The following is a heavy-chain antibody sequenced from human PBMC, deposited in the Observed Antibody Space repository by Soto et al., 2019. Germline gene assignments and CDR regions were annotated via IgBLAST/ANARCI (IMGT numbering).Heavy chain of an antibody. Sequence: GGSLRLSCAASGLPFSGSPIHWVRQASGKGLEWVGRIRNKANTYATAYATSVKGRFTISRDDSKNTTYLQMNSLKTEDTAVYFCTRPGFGDFLDPYDYGIDVWGQGTTVTVSS. CDR3: TRPGFGDFLDPYDYGIDV. CDR1: GLPFSGSP. D-gene: IGHD2-2*01. J-gene: IGHJ6*02. CDR2: IRNKANTYAT. V-gene: IGHV3-73*01.